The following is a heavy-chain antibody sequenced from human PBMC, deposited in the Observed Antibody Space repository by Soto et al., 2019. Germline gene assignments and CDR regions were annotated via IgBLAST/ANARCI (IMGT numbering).Heavy chain of an antibody. J-gene: IGHJ4*02. CDR3: ARILGITIFGVVTKLVDY. Sequence: SGPTLVNPTETLTLTCTVSGFSLSNARMGVSWIRQPPGKALEWLAHIFSNDEKSYSTSLKNRLTISKDTSKSQVVLTMTNMGPVDTATYYCARILGITIFGVVTKLVDYWGQGTLVTVSS. V-gene: IGHV2-26*01. CDR2: IFSNDEK. CDR1: GFSLSNARMG. D-gene: IGHD3-3*01.